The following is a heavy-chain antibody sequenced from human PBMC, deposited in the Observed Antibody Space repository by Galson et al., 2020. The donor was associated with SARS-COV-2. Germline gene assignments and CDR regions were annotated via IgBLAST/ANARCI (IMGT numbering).Heavy chain of an antibody. J-gene: IGHJ6*02. V-gene: IGHV1-58*02. CDR3: ALTGGSGRIDDLSNFYYYGMDV. CDR2: IVVGSGDS. Sequence: SVKVSCKASRFTFTSSPMQWVRQARGQRLEWIGWIVVGSGDSKYAQNFYERVTITRDMSRSTVYMELTSLTSEDTAVYYCALTGGSGRIDDLSNFYYYGMDVWGQGTTVTVSS. D-gene: IGHD3-3*01. CDR1: RFTFTSSP.